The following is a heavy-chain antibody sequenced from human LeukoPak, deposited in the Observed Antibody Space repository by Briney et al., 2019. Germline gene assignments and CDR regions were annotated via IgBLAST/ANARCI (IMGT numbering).Heavy chain of an antibody. V-gene: IGHV4-59*01. CDR2: IYYSGST. Sequence: SETLSLTCTVSGGSISSYYWSWLRQPPGKGLEWIGYIYYSGSTNYNPSLKSRVTISVDTSKNQFSLKLSSVTAADTAVYYCARDLYYYGSGKYYYYMDVWGKGTTVTVSS. CDR3: ARDLYYYGSGKYYYYMDV. D-gene: IGHD3-10*01. CDR1: GGSISSYY. J-gene: IGHJ6*03.